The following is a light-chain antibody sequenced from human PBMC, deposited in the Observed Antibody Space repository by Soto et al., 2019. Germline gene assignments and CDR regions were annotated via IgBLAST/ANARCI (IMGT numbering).Light chain of an antibody. CDR3: QQYGNSPRT. Sequence: VLTQSPGTLSLSPGERATLSCRASQSVSSTFVAWYQQKPGQAPRLLIYGASSRATGIPDRFSGSGSGTVFTLTITRLEPEDFAVYYCQQYGNSPRTFGQGTKVDIK. V-gene: IGKV3-20*01. CDR1: QSVSSTF. J-gene: IGKJ1*01. CDR2: GAS.